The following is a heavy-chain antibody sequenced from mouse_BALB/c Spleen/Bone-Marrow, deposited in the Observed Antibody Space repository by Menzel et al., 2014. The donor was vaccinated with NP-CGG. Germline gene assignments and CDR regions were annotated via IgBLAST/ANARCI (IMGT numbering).Heavy chain of an antibody. V-gene: IGHV3-8*02. D-gene: IGHD2-3*01. CDR3: ATYDGCCFDY. CDR2: ISYIANT. CDR1: GDSIXSGY. J-gene: IGHJ2*01. Sequence: EVKLQESGPSLVKPSQTLSLTCSVTGDSIXSGYWNWIRKFPGNKLEYMGYISYIANTYYNQSLKSGISITRDTSKNQYYLQVNSVTTEDTATYYCATYDGCCFDYWGQGTPLTVSS.